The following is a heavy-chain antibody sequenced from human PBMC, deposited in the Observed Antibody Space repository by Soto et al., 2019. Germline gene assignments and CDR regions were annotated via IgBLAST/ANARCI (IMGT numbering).Heavy chain of an antibody. CDR3: ATRITVFGLLIPPFDP. CDR1: GGSVNGYY. D-gene: IGHD3-3*01. Sequence: SETLSLTCAVYGGSVNGYYWNWIRQPPGKVLEWIGEINHTGGTHYNPSLKSRVTMSVDTSKNQFSLRLSSVTAADTAIYYCATRITVFGLLIPPFDPWGQGTQVTVSS. J-gene: IGHJ5*02. V-gene: IGHV4-34*01. CDR2: INHTGGT.